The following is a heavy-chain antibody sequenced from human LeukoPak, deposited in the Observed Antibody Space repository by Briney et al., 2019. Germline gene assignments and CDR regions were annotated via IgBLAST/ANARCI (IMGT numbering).Heavy chain of an antibody. CDR2: IYYSGST. D-gene: IGHD3-3*01. CDR1: AGSITNDGYY. Sequence: SETLSLTCTVSAGSITNDGYYWGWIRQHPGKGLEWIGHIYYSGSTYYNPSHKSRVTISMDTSKNQFSLKLRSLTAADTAVYYCARSRSGYYGDVDYWGQGTLVTVSS. J-gene: IGHJ4*02. CDR3: ARSRSGYYGDVDY. V-gene: IGHV4-31*03.